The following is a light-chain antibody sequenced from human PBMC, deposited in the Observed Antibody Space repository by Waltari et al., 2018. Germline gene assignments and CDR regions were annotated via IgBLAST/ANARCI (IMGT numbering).Light chain of an antibody. J-gene: IGKJ4*01. CDR1: QSISSY. V-gene: IGKV1-39*01. Sequence: DIQMTQSPSSLSASVGDRVTITCRASQSISSYLSWYQRKPGKAPKLLIYDTSTLQSGVPARFSGSGSGTDFTCTISSLQPEDFATYWCQQSYSSFSFGGGTKVEIK. CDR2: DTS. CDR3: QQSYSSFS.